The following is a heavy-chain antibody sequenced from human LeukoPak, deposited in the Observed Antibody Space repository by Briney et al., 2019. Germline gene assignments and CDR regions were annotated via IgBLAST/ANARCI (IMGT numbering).Heavy chain of an antibody. J-gene: IGHJ4*01. V-gene: IGHV3-7*01. CDR2: IRQDGGEK. CDR1: GFTFTDYW. Sequence: GGSLRLSCAVSGFTFTDYWMNWDRQAPGKGLEWVASIRQDGGEKSYVDSVKGRFTISRDNTKSSLYLQINSLRAEDTAVYYCARDGTAAGLYFDLWGQGTLVTVSS. CDR3: ARDGTAAGLYFDL. D-gene: IGHD6-13*01.